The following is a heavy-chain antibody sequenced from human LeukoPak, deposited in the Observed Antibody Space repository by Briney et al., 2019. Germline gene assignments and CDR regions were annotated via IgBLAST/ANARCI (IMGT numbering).Heavy chain of an antibody. CDR1: GYTFTSYA. Sequence: VKVSCKASGYTFTSYAMHWVRQAPGQRLEWMGWINAGNGNTKYSQKFQGRVTITRDTSASTAYMELSSLRSEDTAVYYCAREGGSGWFRFDPWGQGTLVTVSS. J-gene: IGHJ5*02. CDR3: AREGGSGWFRFDP. CDR2: INAGNGNT. D-gene: IGHD6-19*01. V-gene: IGHV1-3*01.